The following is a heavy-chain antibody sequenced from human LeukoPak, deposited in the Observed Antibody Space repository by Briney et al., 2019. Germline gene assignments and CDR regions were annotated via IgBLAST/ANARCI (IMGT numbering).Heavy chain of an antibody. V-gene: IGHV3-49*04. Sequence: PGGSLRLPCTGSGFIFGDHAMAWVRQAPGKELEWVGFIRSKAYGGTTEYAASVKGRFTISRDDSRGIAYLEMNSLKTEDTAVYYCARGPILLWLHNGMDVWGQGTTVTVSS. CDR1: GFIFGDHA. CDR3: ARGPILLWLHNGMDV. CDR2: IRSKAYGGTT. D-gene: IGHD4-23*01. J-gene: IGHJ6*02.